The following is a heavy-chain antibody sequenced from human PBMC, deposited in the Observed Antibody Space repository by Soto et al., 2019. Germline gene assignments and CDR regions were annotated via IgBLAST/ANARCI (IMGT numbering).Heavy chain of an antibody. CDR1: GYTFTSYG. Sequence: ASVKVSCKASGYTFTSYGISWVRQAPGQGLEWMGWISAYNGNTNYAQKLQGRVTMTTDTSTSTAYMELRSLRSDDTAVYYCARDLTFDFWSGTRIDYWGQGTLVTVSS. CDR3: ARDLTFDFWSGTRIDY. V-gene: IGHV1-18*01. D-gene: IGHD3-3*01. J-gene: IGHJ4*02. CDR2: ISAYNGNT.